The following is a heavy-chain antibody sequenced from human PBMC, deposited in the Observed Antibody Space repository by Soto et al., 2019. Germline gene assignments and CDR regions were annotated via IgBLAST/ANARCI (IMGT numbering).Heavy chain of an antibody. Sequence: SETLSLTCTVSGGSISSSSYYWGWIRQPPGKGLEWIGSIYYSGSTYYNPSLKSRVTISVDTSKNQFSLKLSSVTAADTAVYYCAARSYQFYYYGMDVWGQGTTVTVSS. CDR2: IYYSGST. CDR3: AARSYQFYYYGMDV. J-gene: IGHJ6*02. V-gene: IGHV4-39*01. CDR1: GGSISSSSYY. D-gene: IGHD1-26*01.